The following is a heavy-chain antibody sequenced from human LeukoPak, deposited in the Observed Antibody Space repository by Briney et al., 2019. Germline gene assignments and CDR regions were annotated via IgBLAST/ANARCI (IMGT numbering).Heavy chain of an antibody. D-gene: IGHD2/OR15-2a*01. CDR1: GFTVSSNY. V-gene: IGHV3-53*01. Sequence: PGGSLRLSCAASGFTVSSNYMSWVRQAPGKGLEWVSVIYSGGSTYYADSVKGRFTISRDNSKNTLYLQMNSLRAEDTAVYYCAKYVNYYYMDVWGKGTTVTVSS. CDR3: AKYVNYYYMDV. CDR2: IYSGGST. J-gene: IGHJ6*03.